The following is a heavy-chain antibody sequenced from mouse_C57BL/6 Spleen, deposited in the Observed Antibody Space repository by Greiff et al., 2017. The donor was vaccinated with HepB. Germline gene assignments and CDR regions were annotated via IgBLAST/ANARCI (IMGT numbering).Heavy chain of an antibody. Sequence: LVESGGDLVKPGGSLKLSCAASGFTFSSYGMSWVRQTPDKRLEWVATISSGGSYTYYPDSVKGRFTISRDNAKNTLYLQMSSLKSEDTAMYYCANGYFDVWGTGTTVTVSS. CDR1: GFTFSSYG. J-gene: IGHJ1*03. V-gene: IGHV5-6*01. CDR2: ISSGGSYT. CDR3: ANGYFDV.